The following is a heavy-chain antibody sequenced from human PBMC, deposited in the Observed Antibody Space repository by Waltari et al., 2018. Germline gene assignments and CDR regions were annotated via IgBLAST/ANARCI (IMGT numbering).Heavy chain of an antibody. J-gene: IGHJ4*02. D-gene: IGHD3-22*01. Sequence: QVQLVESGGGVVQPGRSLRLSCAASGFTFSSYGMHWVRQAPGKGLEWVAVIWYYGSNKDYADSVKGLFTISRDKSKNTLYLQMNSLRAEDTAVYYCARDGYYYDSSGSVDYWGQGTLVTVSS. V-gene: IGHV3-33*01. CDR3: ARDGYYYDSSGSVDY. CDR2: IWYYGSNK. CDR1: GFTFSSYG.